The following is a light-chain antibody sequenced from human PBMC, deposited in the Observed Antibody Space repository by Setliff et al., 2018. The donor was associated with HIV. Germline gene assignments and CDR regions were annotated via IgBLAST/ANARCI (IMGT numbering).Light chain of an antibody. CDR2: DDG. Sequence: SYELTQPVSVSVAPGKTARITCGGNNIGSKTVHWYQQKPGQAPVLVIYDDGDRPSGIPERFSGSNSGTTATLTISWVEAGDEADYYCQVWDSRSDHFVFGTGTKVTVL. V-gene: IGLV3-21*03. CDR3: QVWDSRSDHFV. CDR1: NIGSKT. J-gene: IGLJ1*01.